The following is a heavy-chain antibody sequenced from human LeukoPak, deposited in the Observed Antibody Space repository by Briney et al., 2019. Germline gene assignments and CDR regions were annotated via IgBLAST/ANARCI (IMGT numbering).Heavy chain of an antibody. CDR1: GGTFSSYA. J-gene: IGHJ5*02. Sequence: PVKVSCKASGGTFSSYAISWVRQAPGQGLEWMGGIIPIFGTANYAQKFQGRVTITTDESTSTAYMELSSLRSEDTAVYYCARGYHDFWSGYYQPDWFDPWGQGTLVTVSS. CDR2: IIPIFGTA. V-gene: IGHV1-69*05. CDR3: ARGYHDFWSGYYQPDWFDP. D-gene: IGHD3-3*01.